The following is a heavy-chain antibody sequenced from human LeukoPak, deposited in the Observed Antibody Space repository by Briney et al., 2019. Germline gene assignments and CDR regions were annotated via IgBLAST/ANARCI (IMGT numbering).Heavy chain of an antibody. CDR1: GYTFTSYG. V-gene: IGHV1-18*01. D-gene: IGHD3-10*01. Sequence: ASVKVSCKASGYTFTSYGISWVRQAPGQGLERMGWISAYNGNTNYAQKLQGRVTMTTDTSTSTAYMELRSLRSDDTAVYYCARTVTLSGSYYTGWFDPWGQGTLVTVSS. CDR2: ISAYNGNT. CDR3: ARTVTLSGSYYTGWFDP. J-gene: IGHJ5*02.